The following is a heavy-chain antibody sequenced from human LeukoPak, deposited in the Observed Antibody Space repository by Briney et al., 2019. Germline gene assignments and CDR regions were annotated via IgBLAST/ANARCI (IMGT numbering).Heavy chain of an antibody. V-gene: IGHV4-34*01. J-gene: IGHJ4*02. Sequence: PSETLSLTCAVYGGSFSGYYWSWIRQPPGKGREWIGEINHSGSTNYNPSLKSRVTISVDTSKNQFSLKLSSVTAADTAVYYCARDPYYYDSSGYYDGYWGQGTLVTVSS. CDR1: GGSFSGYY. D-gene: IGHD3-22*01. CDR2: INHSGST. CDR3: ARDPYYYDSSGYYDGY.